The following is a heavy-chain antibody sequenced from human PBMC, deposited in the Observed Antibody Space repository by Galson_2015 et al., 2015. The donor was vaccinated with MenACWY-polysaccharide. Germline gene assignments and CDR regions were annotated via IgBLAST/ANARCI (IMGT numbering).Heavy chain of an antibody. V-gene: IGHV3-33*01. J-gene: IGHJ3*02. CDR2: IQYDAVYK. D-gene: IGHD3-10*02. Sequence: SLRLSCAASTVTFRGSGMHWVRQAPGKGLEWVAVIQYDAVYKQYLDSVKGRFSVSRDNSKSTLYLEMNNLRAEDTALYYCAREGSRIVFHAFDTWGQGTWSSFPQ. CDR1: TVTFRGSG. CDR3: AREGSRIVFHAFDT.